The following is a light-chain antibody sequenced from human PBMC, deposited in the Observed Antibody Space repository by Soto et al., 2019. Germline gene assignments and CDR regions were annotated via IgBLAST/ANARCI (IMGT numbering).Light chain of an antibody. Sequence: QSVLTQPPSASGTPGQRVTISCSGSSSNIGSNDAFWYQQLPGTAPKLLIYRSNQRPSGVPDRFTGSKSGTSASLAISGLRSDDEADYYCASWDYSLSGVLFGGGTQLTVL. CDR3: ASWDYSLSGVL. CDR2: RSN. CDR1: SSNIGSND. V-gene: IGLV1-47*01. J-gene: IGLJ2*01.